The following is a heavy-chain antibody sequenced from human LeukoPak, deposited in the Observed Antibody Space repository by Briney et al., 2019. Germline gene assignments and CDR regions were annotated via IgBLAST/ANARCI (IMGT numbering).Heavy chain of an antibody. V-gene: IGHV3-23*01. CDR3: AKEGFEWLGVRYYYMDV. CDR2: ISGSGGST. Sequence: GGSLRLSCAASGLTVSSYAMSWVRQDPGKGLEWVSDISGSGGSTHYADSVKGRFTISRDNSKNTLYLQMNSLRAEHTAVYYCAKEGFEWLGVRYYYMDVWGKGTTVTVSS. CDR1: GLTVSSYA. D-gene: IGHD6-19*01. J-gene: IGHJ6*03.